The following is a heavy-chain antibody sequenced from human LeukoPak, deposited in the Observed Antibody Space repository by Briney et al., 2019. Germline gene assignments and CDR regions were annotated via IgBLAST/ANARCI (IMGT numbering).Heavy chain of an antibody. J-gene: IGHJ4*02. CDR1: GGSISSGGYS. D-gene: IGHD1-1*01. Sequence: PSQTLSLTCTVSGGSISSGGYSWSWIRQHPGKGLEWIGYIYYSGSTYYNPSLKSRVTISVDTSKNQFSLKLSSVTAADTAVYYCARSRTGTTPTPIDYWGQGALVTVSS. CDR3: ARSRTGTTPTPIDY. CDR2: IYYSGST. V-gene: IGHV4-31*03.